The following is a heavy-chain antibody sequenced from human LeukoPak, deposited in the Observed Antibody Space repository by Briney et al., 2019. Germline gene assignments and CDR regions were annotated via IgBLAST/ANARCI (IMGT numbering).Heavy chain of an antibody. CDR1: GFTFSDYY. CDR3: ARDWGVVQNGAFDI. CDR2: ISSSGSTI. D-gene: IGHD2-2*01. V-gene: IGHV3-11*01. Sequence: GGSLRLSCAASGFTFSDYYMSWIRQAPGKGLEWVSYISSSGSTIYYADSVKGRFTISRDNAKNSLYLQMNSLRAEDTALYYCARDWGVVQNGAFDIWGQGTMVTVSS. J-gene: IGHJ3*02.